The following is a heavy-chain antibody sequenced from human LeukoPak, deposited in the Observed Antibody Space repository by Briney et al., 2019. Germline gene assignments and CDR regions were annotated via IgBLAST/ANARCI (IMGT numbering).Heavy chain of an antibody. CDR1: GYSISSGYY. CDR3: ARHVEEGWDAFDI. J-gene: IGHJ3*02. Sequence: PSETLSLTCAVSGYSISSGYYWGWIRQPPGKGLEWIGSIYHGGSTYYNPSLKSRVTISVDTSKNQFSLKLSSVTAADTAVYYCARHVEEGWDAFDIWGQGTMVTVSS. V-gene: IGHV4-38-2*01. CDR2: IYHGGST.